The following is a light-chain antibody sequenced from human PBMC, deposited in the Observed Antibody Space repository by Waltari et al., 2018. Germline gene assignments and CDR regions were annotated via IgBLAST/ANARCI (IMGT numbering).Light chain of an antibody. V-gene: IGKV3-15*01. CDR3: QQYNNWHSYT. J-gene: IGKJ2*01. CDR1: QSISSN. Sequence: EIVMTQSPATLSVSPGERATLSCRPSQSISSNLAWYQQRPGQAPSLLIYDASTRATGVPARFSGSGSGTEFTLTISSLQSEDFAIYYCQQYNNWHSYTFGQGTRLEIK. CDR2: DAS.